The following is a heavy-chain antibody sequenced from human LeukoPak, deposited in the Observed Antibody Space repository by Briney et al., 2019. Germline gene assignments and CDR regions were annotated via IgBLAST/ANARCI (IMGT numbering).Heavy chain of an antibody. CDR2: INHSGST. Sequence: PSETLSLTCAVYGGSFSGYYWSWIRQPPGKGLEWIGEINHSGSTNYNPSLKSRVTISVDTSKNQFSLKLSSVTAADTAVYYCARSDYDFWSRFDPWGQGTLVTVSS. J-gene: IGHJ5*02. CDR3: ARSDYDFWSRFDP. CDR1: GGSFSGYY. V-gene: IGHV4-34*01. D-gene: IGHD3-3*01.